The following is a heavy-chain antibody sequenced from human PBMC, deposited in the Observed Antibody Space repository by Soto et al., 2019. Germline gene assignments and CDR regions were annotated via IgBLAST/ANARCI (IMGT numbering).Heavy chain of an antibody. CDR3: ARRARSATTKWGAFEV. Sequence: EVQLLESGGGLVQPGGSLRLSCAASGFTFNTYVMNWVRQAPGKGLEWVSTISYSADKTHYVDSVKGRFTISRDNSRDSMVLQMNSLRADDAAVYYCARRARSATTKWGAFEVWGQVTMVTVSS. CDR2: ISYSADKT. D-gene: IGHD1-7*01. V-gene: IGHV3-23*01. CDR1: GFTFNTYV. J-gene: IGHJ3*01.